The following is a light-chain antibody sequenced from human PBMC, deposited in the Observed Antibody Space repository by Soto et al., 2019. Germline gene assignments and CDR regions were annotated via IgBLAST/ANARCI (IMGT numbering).Light chain of an antibody. Sequence: QSVLTQPPSASGTRGQRVTISWSGSSSNIGSNYVYWYQQLPGTAPKLLIYRNNQRPSGVPDRFSGSKSGTSASLAITGLPSEDEGDYYCAAWDVSLRGQVFGGGTKVTVL. J-gene: IGLJ3*02. CDR2: RNN. V-gene: IGLV1-47*01. CDR1: SSNIGSNY. CDR3: AAWDVSLRGQV.